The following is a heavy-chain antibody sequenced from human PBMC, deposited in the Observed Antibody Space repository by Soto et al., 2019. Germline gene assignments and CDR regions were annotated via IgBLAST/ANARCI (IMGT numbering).Heavy chain of an antibody. CDR1: GGSFSGYY. V-gene: IGHV4-34*01. CDR3: ARGNSGWYGYYFDY. Sequence: PSETLSLTCAVYGGSFSGYYWSWIRQPPGKGLGWIGEINHSGSTNYNPSLKSRVTISVDTSKNQFSLKLSSVTAADTAVYYCARGNSGWYGYYFDYWGQGTLVTVSS. J-gene: IGHJ4*02. CDR2: INHSGST. D-gene: IGHD6-19*01.